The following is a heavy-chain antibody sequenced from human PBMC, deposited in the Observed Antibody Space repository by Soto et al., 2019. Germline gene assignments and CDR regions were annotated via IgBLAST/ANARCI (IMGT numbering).Heavy chain of an antibody. CDR2: IWYDGSNK. V-gene: IGHV3-33*01. J-gene: IGHJ6*02. CDR3: ARDTARYGMDV. CDR1: GFTFSSYG. Sequence: VGSLRLSCAASGFTFSSYGMHWVRQAPGKGLEWVAVIWYDGSNKYYVDSVKGRFTISRDNSKNTLYLQMNSLRAEDTAVYYCARDTARYGMDVWGQGTTVTVSS.